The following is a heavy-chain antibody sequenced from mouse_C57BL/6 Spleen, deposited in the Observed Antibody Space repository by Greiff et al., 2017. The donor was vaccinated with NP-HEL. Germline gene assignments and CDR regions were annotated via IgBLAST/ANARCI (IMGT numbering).Heavy chain of an antibody. D-gene: IGHD1-3*01. Sequence: VQLQQSGPGLVQPSQSLSITCTVSGFSLTSYGVHWVRQSPGKGLEWLGVIWSGGSTDYNAAFISRLSISKDNSKSQVFFKMNSLQADDTAIYYCAGLLKAYWGQGTLVTVSA. V-gene: IGHV2-2*01. CDR3: AGLLKAY. J-gene: IGHJ3*01. CDR2: IWSGGST. CDR1: GFSLTSYG.